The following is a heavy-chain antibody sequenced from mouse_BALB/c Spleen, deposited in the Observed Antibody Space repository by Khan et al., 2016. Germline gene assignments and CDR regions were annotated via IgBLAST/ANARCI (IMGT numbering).Heavy chain of an antibody. CDR1: GYSITSGYG. D-gene: IGHD1-2*01. CDR2: ISYSGST. CDR3: ARTARIKY. Sequence: EVELVESGPGLVKPSQSLSLTCTVTGYSITSGYGWNWIRQFPGNKLEWMGYISYSGSTNYNPSLKSRISITRDTSKKQFFLQLNSVPTEDTATYYCARTARIKYWGQGTTLTVSS. V-gene: IGHV3-2*02. J-gene: IGHJ2*01.